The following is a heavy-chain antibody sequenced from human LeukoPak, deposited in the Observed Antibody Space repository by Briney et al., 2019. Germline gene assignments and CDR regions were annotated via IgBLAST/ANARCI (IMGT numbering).Heavy chain of an antibody. D-gene: IGHD6-19*01. Sequence: GGSLRLSCAASGFGFSDSWMDWARQAPGKGLEWVANIKPDGSEIYYVDAVKGRFTISRDNAKNSLYLQMNSLRAEDTAVYYCASGIAVADTKGAFDIWGQGTMVTVSS. CDR1: GFGFSDSW. CDR3: ASGIAVADTKGAFDI. J-gene: IGHJ3*02. CDR2: IKPDGSEI. V-gene: IGHV3-7*02.